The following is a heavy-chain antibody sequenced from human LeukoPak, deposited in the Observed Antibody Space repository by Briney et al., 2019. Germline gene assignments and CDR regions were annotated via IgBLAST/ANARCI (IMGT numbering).Heavy chain of an antibody. J-gene: IGHJ6*03. D-gene: IGHD3-22*01. CDR2: IYTSGST. CDR3: ARGDRSDSPYYYYYMDV. V-gene: IGHV4-61*02. CDR1: GGSISSGSYY. Sequence: SQTLSLTRTVSGGSISSGSYYWSWIRQPAGKGLEWIGRIYTSGSTNYNPSLKSRVTISVDTSKNQFSLKLSSVTAADTAVYYCARGDRSDSPYYYYYMDVWGKGTTVTVSS.